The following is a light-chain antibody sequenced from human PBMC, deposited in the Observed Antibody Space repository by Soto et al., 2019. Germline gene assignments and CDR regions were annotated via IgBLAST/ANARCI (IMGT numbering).Light chain of an antibody. Sequence: DIQMTQSPSTLSASVEDRVTITCRASQSSTTSLAWYQQKPGTAPNLLIYQVSSLQSGVPSKFSGIGSETEFTLTINSLQPDDFATYYCQQYYSYSSTFGGGTKVEIQ. CDR1: QSSTTS. CDR2: QVS. CDR3: QQYYSYSST. V-gene: IGKV1-5*03. J-gene: IGKJ4*01.